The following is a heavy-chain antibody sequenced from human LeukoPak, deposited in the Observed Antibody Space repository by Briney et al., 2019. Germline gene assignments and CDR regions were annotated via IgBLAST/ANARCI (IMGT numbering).Heavy chain of an antibody. D-gene: IGHD3-22*01. CDR2: IYYSGST. CDR1: GGSFSGYY. V-gene: IGHV4-59*08. Sequence: PSETLSLTCAVFGGSFSGYYWSWIRQPPGKGLEWIGYIYYSGSTNYNPSLKSRVTISVDTSKNQFSLKLSSVTAADTAVYYCATGQYYYDSSGYFLNAFDIWGQGTMVTVSS. J-gene: IGHJ3*02. CDR3: ATGQYYYDSSGYFLNAFDI.